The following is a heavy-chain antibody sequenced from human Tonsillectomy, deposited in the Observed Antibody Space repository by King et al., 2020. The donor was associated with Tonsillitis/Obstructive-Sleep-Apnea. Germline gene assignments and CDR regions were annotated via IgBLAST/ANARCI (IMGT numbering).Heavy chain of an antibody. J-gene: IGHJ4*02. CDR3: AGAGRVRADY. Sequence: VQLQESGPGLVKPSETLSLTCTVSGGSFSSGSYYWSWIRQPPGKGLEWIGYIYYSGSTNYNPSLKSRVTISVDTSKNQFSLKLSSVTAADTAVYYCAGAGRVRADYWGQGTLVTVSS. CDR1: GGSFSSGSYY. V-gene: IGHV4-61*01. CDR2: IYYSGST.